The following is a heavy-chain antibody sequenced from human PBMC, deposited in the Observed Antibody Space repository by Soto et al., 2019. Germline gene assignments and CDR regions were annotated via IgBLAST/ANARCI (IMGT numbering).Heavy chain of an antibody. J-gene: IGHJ4*02. CDR2: ISSSGSTI. CDR3: ARAVTDYSNYEGAVDY. Sequence: QVQLVESGGGLVKPGGSLRLSCAASGFTFSDYSMSWIRQAPGKGLEWVSDISSSGSTIYYADSVKGRFTISRDNAKNSLYRKMNGLRAEEPAVYYCARAVTDYSNYEGAVDYGGQGTLVTVSP. D-gene: IGHD4-4*01. CDR1: GFTFSDYS. V-gene: IGHV3-11*01.